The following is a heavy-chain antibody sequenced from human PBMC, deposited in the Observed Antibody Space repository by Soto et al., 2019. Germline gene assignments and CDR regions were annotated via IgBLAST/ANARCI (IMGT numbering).Heavy chain of an antibody. CDR1: GGSFSGYY. CDR3: AGESHDILTGPPWVWYFDL. Sequence: QVQLQQWGAGPLRPLETLSLTCGVSGGSFSGYYWAWIRQSPGKGLEWIGEINDRGSINYNPSLKSRVSISVATSKNHYSLNLRSVTAADTAVYYCAGESHDILTGPPWVWYFDLWGRGTLVTVSS. J-gene: IGHJ2*01. V-gene: IGHV4-34*01. CDR2: INDRGSI. D-gene: IGHD3-9*01.